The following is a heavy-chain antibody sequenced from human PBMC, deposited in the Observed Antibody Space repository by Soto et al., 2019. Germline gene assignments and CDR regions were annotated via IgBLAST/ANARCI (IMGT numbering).Heavy chain of an antibody. CDR2: ISAYNGNT. J-gene: IGHJ4*02. Sequence: QVQLVQSGAEVKKPGASVKVSCKASGYTFTSYGISWVRQAPGQGLEWMGWISAYNGNTNYAQKLQGRVTMTTDTSTSTAYMELRSLRTDDTAVYYCARDPYYYDSSGYPIDYWGQGTLVTVSS. V-gene: IGHV1-18*01. CDR1: GYTFTSYG. D-gene: IGHD3-22*01. CDR3: ARDPYYYDSSGYPIDY.